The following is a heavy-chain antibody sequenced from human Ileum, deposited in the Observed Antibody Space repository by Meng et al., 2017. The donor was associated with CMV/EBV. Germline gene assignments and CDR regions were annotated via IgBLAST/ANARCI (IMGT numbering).Heavy chain of an antibody. D-gene: IGHD2-21*01. CDR2: SSDSGTGS. CDR3: TKADCGGAGCKLLDH. V-gene: IGHV3-23*01. Sequence: GESLKISCAVAGFSFNNFAMSGVRQAPGKRLEWVSASSDSGTGSSYANSVKGRFSISRDSSKNTLYLQMNSLTAEDTAIYYGTKADCGGAGCKLLDHWGQGTLVTVSS. CDR1: GFSFNNFA. J-gene: IGHJ4*02.